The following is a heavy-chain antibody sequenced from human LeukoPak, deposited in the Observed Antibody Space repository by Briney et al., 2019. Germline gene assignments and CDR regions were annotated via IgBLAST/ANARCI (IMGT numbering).Heavy chain of an antibody. CDR3: GIPPGSGH. CDR1: GFTVSHNY. CDR2: IYSGGST. D-gene: IGHD2-2*02. V-gene: IGHV3-53*01. J-gene: IGHJ1*01. Sequence: GGSLRLSCAASGFTVSHNYMTWVRQAPGKGLEWVSIIYSGGSTYYADSVKGRFTISRDNSKNTLYLQMNSLRAEDKAVYYCGIPPGSGHRGQGTLVTVSS.